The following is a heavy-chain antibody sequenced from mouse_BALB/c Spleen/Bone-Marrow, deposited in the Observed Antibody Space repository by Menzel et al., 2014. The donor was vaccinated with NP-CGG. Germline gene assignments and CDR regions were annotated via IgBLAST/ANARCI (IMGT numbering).Heavy chain of an antibody. D-gene: IGHD2-14*01. CDR1: GFTFSDYY. CDR2: ISDAGSYT. Sequence: EVKVVESGGGLVKPGGSLKLSCAASGFTFSDYYMYWVRQTPEKRLEWVATISDAGSYTYYPDSVQGRFTISRDNAKNNLYLQMISRKSEDTAMYYCARDGGYRYAWFAYWGQGSLVTVPT. J-gene: IGHJ3*01. V-gene: IGHV5-4*02. CDR3: ARDGGYRYAWFAY.